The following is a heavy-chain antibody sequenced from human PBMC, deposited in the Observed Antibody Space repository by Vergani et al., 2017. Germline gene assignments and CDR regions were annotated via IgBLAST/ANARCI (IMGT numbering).Heavy chain of an antibody. V-gene: IGHV3-21*01. Sequence: EVQLVESGGGLVKPGGSLRLSCAASGFTFSSYSMNWVRQAPGKGLEWVSSISSSSSYIYYADSVKGRFTISRDNAKNSLYLQMNSLRADYTAVYYSARATVTTSHYYYMDVWDKVTTVTVSS. CDR2: ISSSSSYI. CDR3: ARATVTTSHYYYMDV. CDR1: GFTFSSYS. J-gene: IGHJ6*03. D-gene: IGHD4-11*01.